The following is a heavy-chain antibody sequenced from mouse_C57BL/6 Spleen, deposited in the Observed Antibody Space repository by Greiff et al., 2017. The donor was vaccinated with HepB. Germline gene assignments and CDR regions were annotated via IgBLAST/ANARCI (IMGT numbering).Heavy chain of an antibody. Sequence: EVMLVESGGDLVKPGGSLKLSCAASGFTFSSYGMSWVRQTPDKRLEWVATISSGGSYTYYPDSVKGRFTISRDNAKNTLYLQMSSLKSEDTAMYYCARPRYGSSYDWYFDVWGTGTTVTVSS. CDR1: GFTFSSYG. D-gene: IGHD1-1*01. V-gene: IGHV5-6*01. J-gene: IGHJ1*03. CDR3: ARPRYGSSYDWYFDV. CDR2: ISSGGSYT.